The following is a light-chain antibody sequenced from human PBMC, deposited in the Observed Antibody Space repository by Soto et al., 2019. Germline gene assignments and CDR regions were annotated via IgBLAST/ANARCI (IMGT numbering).Light chain of an antibody. CDR3: QQYNNNLFT. J-gene: IGKJ3*01. V-gene: IGKV1-5*01. CDR2: DAS. CDR1: QNIGSW. Sequence: DIQMTQSPSTLSASVGDGVTITCRASQNIGSWLAWYQQKPGKAPKLLIYDASILESGVPSRFSGSGSGTEFTLTISSLQPDDFATYYCQQYNNNLFTFGPGTKVDIK.